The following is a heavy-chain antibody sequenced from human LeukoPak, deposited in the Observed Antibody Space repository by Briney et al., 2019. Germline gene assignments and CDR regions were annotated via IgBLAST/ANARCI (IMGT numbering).Heavy chain of an antibody. D-gene: IGHD3-3*01. CDR1: GYTFTSYG. Sequence: ASVKDSCKASGYTFTSYGISWVRQAPGQGLEWMGWISAYNGNTNYAQKLQGRVTMTTDTSTSTAYMELRSLRSDDTAVYYCAVGSYYDFWSGYSLDPWGQGTLVTVSS. CDR2: ISAYNGNT. CDR3: AVGSYYDFWSGYSLDP. V-gene: IGHV1-18*01. J-gene: IGHJ5*02.